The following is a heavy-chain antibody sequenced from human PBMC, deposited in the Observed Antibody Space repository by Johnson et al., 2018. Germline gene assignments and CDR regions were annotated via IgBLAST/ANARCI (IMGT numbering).Heavy chain of an antibody. CDR2: ISTNGGRT. D-gene: IGHD4-17*01. J-gene: IGHJ1*01. Sequence: VQLVQSGGGVVQPGRSLRLSCAASGFTFSSYAMSWVRHAPGKGLEWVSAISTNGGRTYYADPVKGRFTISRDNSKNTLDLQMNSLRAEDTAVYYWAKVPVDYGDCGEYFQHWGQGTLVTVSA. V-gene: IGHV3-23*04. CDR1: GFTFSSYA. CDR3: AKVPVDYGDCGEYFQH.